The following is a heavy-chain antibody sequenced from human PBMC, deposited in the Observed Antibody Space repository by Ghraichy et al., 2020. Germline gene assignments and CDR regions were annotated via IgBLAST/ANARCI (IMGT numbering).Heavy chain of an antibody. CDR1: GGSFSGYY. Sequence: SETLSLTCAVYGGSFSGYYWSWIRQPPGKGLEWIGEINHSGSTNYNPSLKSRVTISVDTSKNQFSLKLSSVTAADTAVYYCASAPKLNYYGSGSYYRSMDYYYYGMDVWGQGTTVTVSS. CDR2: INHSGST. J-gene: IGHJ6*02. D-gene: IGHD3-10*01. CDR3: ASAPKLNYYGSGSYYRSMDYYYYGMDV. V-gene: IGHV4-34*01.